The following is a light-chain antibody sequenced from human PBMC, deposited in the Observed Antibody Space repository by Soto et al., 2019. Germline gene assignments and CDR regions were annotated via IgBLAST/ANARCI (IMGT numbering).Light chain of an antibody. V-gene: IGKV3-20*01. CDR1: QSVSSSY. Sequence: EVVLTPSPGTLSLSPGERATLSCRASQSVSSSYLAWYQQKPGQAPRLLIYGASSRATGIPDGFSGSGSGTDFALTISRLEPEDVAVYYCQQYGSSSPLTFGGGTKVEIK. CDR2: GAS. J-gene: IGKJ4*01. CDR3: QQYGSSSPLT.